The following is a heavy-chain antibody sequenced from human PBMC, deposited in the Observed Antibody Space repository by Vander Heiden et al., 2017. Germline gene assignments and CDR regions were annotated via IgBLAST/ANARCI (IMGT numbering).Heavy chain of an antibody. CDR3: ASLDAGAGSYVGDY. CDR2: IYYSGRN. Sequence: QLQLQESGPGLVKPSETLSLTCTVSGGSISSSSYYWGWIRQPPGKGLEWIGSIYYSGRNYYNPARKSRVTISVDTSKNQLSLKLRSVTAAETAVYYCASLDAGAGSYVGDYWGQGTMDTVYS. J-gene: IGHJ4*02. V-gene: IGHV4-39*01. CDR1: GGSISSSSYY. D-gene: IGHD3-10*01.